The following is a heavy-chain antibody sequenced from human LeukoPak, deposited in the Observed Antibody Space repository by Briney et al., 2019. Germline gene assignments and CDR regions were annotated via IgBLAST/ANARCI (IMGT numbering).Heavy chain of an antibody. J-gene: IGHJ5*02. V-gene: IGHV1-18*01. CDR2: ISAYNGNT. Sequence: GASVKVSCKASGYTFTNYGISWVRQAPGQGLEWMGWISAYNGNTNYAQKLQGRVTMTTDTSTSTAYMELRNRRSDDTAVYYCAGDNYYGSGSSYIWFDPWGQGTLVTVSS. CDR1: GYTFTNYG. D-gene: IGHD3-10*01. CDR3: AGDNYYGSGSSYIWFDP.